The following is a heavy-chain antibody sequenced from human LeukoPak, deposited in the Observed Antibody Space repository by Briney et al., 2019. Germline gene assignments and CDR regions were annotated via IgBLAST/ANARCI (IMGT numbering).Heavy chain of an antibody. CDR2: IGSRSNTI. J-gene: IGHJ4*02. CDR3: ARFIMEALVDY. V-gene: IGHV3-48*01. CDR1: GFPFSSYS. Sequence: PGGSLRLSCAASGFPFSSYSMNWVRQAPGKGLEWVSYIGSRSNTIYYADSVKGRFTISRDNAKNSLYLQMNSLRAEDMAVYYCARFIMEALVDYWGQGTLVTVSS. D-gene: IGHD3-16*02.